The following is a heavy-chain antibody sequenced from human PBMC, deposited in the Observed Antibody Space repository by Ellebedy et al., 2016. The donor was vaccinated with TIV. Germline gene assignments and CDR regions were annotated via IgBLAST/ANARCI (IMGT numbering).Heavy chain of an antibody. CDR3: ARPYSSGWLGRSAFDI. Sequence: MPSETLSHTCTVPGVPIKTNYWSRIRQTPGKGLEWIGYIYYVGVINYNPSLKGRVTLSLDTSKNQFSLNLTSVTAADTAMYYCARPYSSGWLGRSAFDIWGQGTVVTVSS. CDR2: IYYVGVI. V-gene: IGHV4-59*01. D-gene: IGHD6-19*01. J-gene: IGHJ3*02. CDR1: GVPIKTNY.